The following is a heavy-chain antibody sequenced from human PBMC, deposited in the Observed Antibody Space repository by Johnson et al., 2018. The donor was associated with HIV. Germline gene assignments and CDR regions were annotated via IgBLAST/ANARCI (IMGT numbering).Heavy chain of an antibody. V-gene: IGHV3-7*02. CDR1: GFTFSSYW. CDR2: INQDGGER. D-gene: IGHD3-16*01. Sequence: VQLVESGGGLVQPGGSLRLSCAASGFTFSSYWMSWVRQAPGKGLEWVPNINQDGGERYYVDSVKGRFTISGDNAKNSLYLQMNSLRAEATAVYYCARPQGGAPLAMAFDIWGQGTMVTVSS. CDR3: ARPQGGAPLAMAFDI. J-gene: IGHJ3*02.